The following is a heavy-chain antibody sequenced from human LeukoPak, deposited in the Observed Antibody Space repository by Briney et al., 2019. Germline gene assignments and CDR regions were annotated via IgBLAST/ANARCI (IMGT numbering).Heavy chain of an antibody. CDR2: INYSGST. CDR3: ARDKLAYY. J-gene: IGHJ4*01. V-gene: IGHV4-59*01. Sequence: PSESLSLTFSVSGGSIISYYCGCSRQPPGKALEWIAYINYSGSTNYTPSLKSRVTISVDRPKNQFSLKLSSVTAADTAVYYCARDKLAYYWGQATLVTV. CDR1: GGSIISYY.